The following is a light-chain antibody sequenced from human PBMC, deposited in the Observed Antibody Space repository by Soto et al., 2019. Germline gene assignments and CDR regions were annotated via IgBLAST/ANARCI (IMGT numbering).Light chain of an antibody. CDR1: SSDVGAYNS. J-gene: IGLJ2*01. Sequence: QSALTQPASVSGSPGQSITISCTGTSSDVGAYNSVSWYQQHPGKAPKVMIYDATDRPSGVSYRFSGSKSGNTASLTISGLQADDEADYYCRSYTTRNTVVFGGGTKLTVL. CDR2: DAT. V-gene: IGLV2-14*01. CDR3: RSYTTRNTVV.